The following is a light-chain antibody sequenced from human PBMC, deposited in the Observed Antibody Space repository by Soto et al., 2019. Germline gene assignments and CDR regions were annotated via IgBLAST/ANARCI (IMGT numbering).Light chain of an antibody. CDR2: DAS. V-gene: IGKV1-5*01. Sequence: DIQMTQSPSTLSASVGDRVTITCRASQSISSWLAWYQQKPGKAPKLLIYDASSLESGVPSRFSGSGSGKEFTLTISSMQPDDFATDYCQQYNSYYDTCGQGTKVDFK. J-gene: IGKJ1*01. CDR3: QQYNSYYDT. CDR1: QSISSW.